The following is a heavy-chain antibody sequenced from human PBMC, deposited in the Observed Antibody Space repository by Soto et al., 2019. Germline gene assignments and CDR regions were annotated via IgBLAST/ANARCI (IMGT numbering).Heavy chain of an antibody. CDR2: ISYYLSNK. D-gene: IGHD6-19*01. CDR1: GFTFSSYG. CDR3: XEAGXXSGLIAVAGSAGESLYYFDY. J-gene: IGHJ4*02. Sequence: GGSLRLSCAASGFTFSSYGMHWVRQAPVNGLEFVAVISYYLSNKYYADSVKGRFTISRYNSKNTLYLQMNSLRAYYTAVYYFXEAGXXSGLIAVAGSAGESLYYFDYWGQGTLVTVSS. V-gene: IGHV3-30*18.